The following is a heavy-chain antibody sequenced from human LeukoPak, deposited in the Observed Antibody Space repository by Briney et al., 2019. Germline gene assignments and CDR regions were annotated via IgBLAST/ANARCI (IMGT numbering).Heavy chain of an antibody. CDR2: IYAGDSDT. J-gene: IGHJ4*02. V-gene: IGHV5-51*01. CDR1: GYNLTTYW. Sequence: GESLKISCKGSGYNLTTYWIGWVRQMPEKGLEWMGIIYAGDSDTRYSPSFQGQVTISADKSISTAFLQWSSLKASDTAIYYCVRRSTSGWYGGFDYWGQGTLVTVSS. D-gene: IGHD6-19*01. CDR3: VRRSTSGWYGGFDY.